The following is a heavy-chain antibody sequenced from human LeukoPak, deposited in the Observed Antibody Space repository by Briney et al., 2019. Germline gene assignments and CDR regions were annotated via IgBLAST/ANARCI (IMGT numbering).Heavy chain of an antibody. Sequence: SATLSLTCPVSGGSISSYYWSWIRQPPGKGLEWIGYIYYSGSTNYNPSLKSRVTISVDTSKNQFSLKLSSVTAADTAVYYCARDLDSSSSLDYWGQGTLVTVSS. V-gene: IGHV4-59*01. CDR2: IYYSGST. CDR3: ARDLDSSSSLDY. CDR1: GGSISSYY. D-gene: IGHD6-13*01. J-gene: IGHJ4*02.